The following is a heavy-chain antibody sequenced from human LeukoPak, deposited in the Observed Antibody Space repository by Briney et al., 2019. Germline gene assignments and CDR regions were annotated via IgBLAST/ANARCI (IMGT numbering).Heavy chain of an antibody. D-gene: IGHD3-10*01. V-gene: IGHV1-69*13. Sequence: ASVKVSCKASGDTFSSYAISWVRQAPGQGLEWMGGIIPIFGTANYAQKFQGRATITADESTSTAYMELSSLRSEDTAVYYCARSQGATRGEWFGELPKYYFDYWGQGTLVTVSS. CDR2: IIPIFGTA. CDR1: GDTFSSYA. CDR3: ARSQGATRGEWFGELPKYYFDY. J-gene: IGHJ4*02.